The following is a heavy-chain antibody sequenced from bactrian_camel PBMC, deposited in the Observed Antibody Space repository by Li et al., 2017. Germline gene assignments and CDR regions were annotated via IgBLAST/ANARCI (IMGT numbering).Heavy chain of an antibody. Sequence: QVQLVESGGGSVQAGESLSLSCAASGYTNGSICMGWFRQALGKEREGVAYVANNGRTSYAESVKGRFNISKDNTKETLYLQMNDLKPDDTALYYCARSQAASSSTGCLHLVVFQSPYNEWGQGTQVTV. V-gene: IGHV3S68*01. D-gene: IGHD6*01. CDR3: ARSQAASSSTGCLHLVVFQSPYNE. CDR2: VANNGRT. CDR1: GYTNGSIC. J-gene: IGHJ4*01.